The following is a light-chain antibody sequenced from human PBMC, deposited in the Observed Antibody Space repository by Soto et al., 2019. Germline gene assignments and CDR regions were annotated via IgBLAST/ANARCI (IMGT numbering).Light chain of an antibody. J-gene: IGLJ2*01. CDR1: NSNIGRNT. Sequence: QAVVSQPPSASGTPGQRVFISCSGSNSNIGRNTVNWYQLLPGTAPKLLIYSNNQRPSGVPDRFSASKSGTSASLAISGLQSEDEADYYCAAWDASLNGPVFGGGTQLTVL. CDR2: SNN. V-gene: IGLV1-44*01. CDR3: AAWDASLNGPV.